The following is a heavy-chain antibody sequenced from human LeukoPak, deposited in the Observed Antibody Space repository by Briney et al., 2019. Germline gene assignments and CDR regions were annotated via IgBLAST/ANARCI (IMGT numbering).Heavy chain of an antibody. V-gene: IGHV3-48*04. CDR2: ISSSSTI. CDR3: ARDRR. J-gene: IGHJ4*02. CDR1: GFTFSSYC. Sequence: GGSLRPSCAASGFTFSSYCMNWVRQAPGKGLEWVSYISSSSTIYYADSVKGRFTISRDNAKNSLYLQMNSLRAEDTAVYYCARDRRWGQGTLVTVSS.